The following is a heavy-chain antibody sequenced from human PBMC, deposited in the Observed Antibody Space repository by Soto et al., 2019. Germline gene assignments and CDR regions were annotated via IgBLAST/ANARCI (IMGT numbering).Heavy chain of an antibody. V-gene: IGHV1-69*13. CDR2: IIPIFGTA. Sequence: SVKVSCKASGGTFSSYAISWVRQAPGQGLEWMGGIIPIFGTANYAQKFQGRVTITADESTSTAYMELSSLRSEDTAVYYCAREPWRHPAIGARPREFYYWGQRTLVTVSS. J-gene: IGHJ4*02. D-gene: IGHD6-6*01. CDR3: AREPWRHPAIGARPREFYY. CDR1: GGTFSSYA.